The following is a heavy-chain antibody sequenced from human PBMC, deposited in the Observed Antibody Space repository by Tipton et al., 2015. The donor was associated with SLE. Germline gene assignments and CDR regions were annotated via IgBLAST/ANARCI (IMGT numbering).Heavy chain of an antibody. J-gene: IGHJ3*02. CDR2: INWNGGST. V-gene: IGHV3-20*04. CDR3: AREKRRADAFDI. CDR1: GFTFDDYG. Sequence: GSLRLSCAASGFTFDDYGMSWVRQAPGKGLEWVSGINWNGGSTGYADSVKGRFTISRDNGKNSLYLQMNSLRAEDTALYYCAREKRRADAFDIWGQGTMVTVSS.